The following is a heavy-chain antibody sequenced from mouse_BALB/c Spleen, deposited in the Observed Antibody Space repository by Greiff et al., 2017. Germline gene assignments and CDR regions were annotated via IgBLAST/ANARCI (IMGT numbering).Heavy chain of an antibody. CDR1: GYTFTDYA. Sequence: VQLQQSGPELVRPGESVKISCKGSGYTFTDYAMHWVQQSHAKSLEWIGVISIYYDNTNYNQKFKGKATMTVDKSSSTAYMELARLTSEDSAIYYCAGSGGEYYGSFDYWGQGTTLTVSS. D-gene: IGHD1-1*01. J-gene: IGHJ2*01. CDR3: AGSGGEYYGSFDY. V-gene: IGHV1-67*01. CDR2: ISIYYDNT.